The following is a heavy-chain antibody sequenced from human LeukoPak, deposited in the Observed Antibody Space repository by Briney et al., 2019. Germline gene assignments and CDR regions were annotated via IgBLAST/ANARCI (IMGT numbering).Heavy chain of an antibody. CDR2: IYYSGST. J-gene: IGHJ4*02. D-gene: IGHD6-19*01. V-gene: IGHV4-61*01. CDR1: GGSVSSGSYY. Sequence: SETLSLTCTVSGGSVSSGSYYWSWIRQPPGKGLEWIGYIYYSGSTNYNPSLKSRFTISVDTSKNQFSLKLSSVTAADTAVYYCARDVAVAGSDFDYWGQGTLVTVSS. CDR3: ARDVAVAGSDFDY.